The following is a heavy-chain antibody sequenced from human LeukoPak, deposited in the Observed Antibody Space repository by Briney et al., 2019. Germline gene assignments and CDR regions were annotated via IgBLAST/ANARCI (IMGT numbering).Heavy chain of an antibody. CDR3: ARLYSSGWYEDY. Sequence: PSETLSLTCTVSGGSISSYYWSWIRQPPGKGLEWIGYIYYSGSTNYNPSLKSRVTISVDTSKNQFSLKLSSVTAADTAVYYCARLYSSGWYEDYWGQGTLVTVSS. V-gene: IGHV4-59*08. CDR2: IYYSGST. D-gene: IGHD6-19*01. J-gene: IGHJ4*02. CDR1: GGSISSYY.